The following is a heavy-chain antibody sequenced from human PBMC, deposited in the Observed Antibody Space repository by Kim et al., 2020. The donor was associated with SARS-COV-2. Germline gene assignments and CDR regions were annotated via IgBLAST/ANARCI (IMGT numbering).Heavy chain of an antibody. D-gene: IGHD3-10*01. J-gene: IGHJ3*02. CDR3: ARHSTYYYGSDYAFDI. V-gene: IGHV5-10-1*01. Sequence: SFQGHVTISADKSISTAYLQWSSLKASDTAMYYCARHSTYYYGSDYAFDIWGQGTMVTVSS.